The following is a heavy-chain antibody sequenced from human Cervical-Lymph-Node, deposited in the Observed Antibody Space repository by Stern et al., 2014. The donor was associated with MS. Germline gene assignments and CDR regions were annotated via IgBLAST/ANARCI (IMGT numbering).Heavy chain of an antibody. CDR2: IVAGSGNT. CDR3: AAEPMYYSDSVGAFDI. V-gene: IGHV1-58*01. Sequence: QLVQSGPEVKKPGTSVKVSCKASGFTFTSYAVQWVRQARGQRLEWIGWIVAGSGNTNYAQKFQGRVTITRENSNRPAYMELRSLRSEDTAVYYCAAEPMYYSDSVGAFDIWGQGTMVTVSS. D-gene: IGHD3-22*01. J-gene: IGHJ3*02. CDR1: GFTFTSYA.